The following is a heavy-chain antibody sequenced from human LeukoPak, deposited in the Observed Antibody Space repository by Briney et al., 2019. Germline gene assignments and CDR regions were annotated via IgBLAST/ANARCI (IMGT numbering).Heavy chain of an antibody. D-gene: IGHD3-9*01. J-gene: IGHJ4*02. CDR2: ISSSSSYI. CDR1: GFTFSSYS. Sequence: GGSLRLSCAASGFTFSSYSMNWVRQAPGKGLEWVSSISSSSSYIYYADSVKGRFTISRDNAKNSLYLQMNSLRAEDTAVYYCARSYYDILTGAHDDYWGQGTLVTVSS. CDR3: ARSYYDILTGAHDDY. V-gene: IGHV3-21*01.